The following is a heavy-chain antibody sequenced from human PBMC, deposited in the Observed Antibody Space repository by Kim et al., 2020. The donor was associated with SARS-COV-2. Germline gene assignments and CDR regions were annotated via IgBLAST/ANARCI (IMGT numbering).Heavy chain of an antibody. V-gene: IGHV4-31*03. CDR2: IYYSGST. CDR3: ARFGRGLLSFDY. J-gene: IGHJ4*02. D-gene: IGHD2-21*02. Sequence: SETLSLTCTVSGGSISSAGYYWSWIRQHPGKGLQWIGYIYYSGSTYYNPSLKSRVTISVDTSKNQFSLKLSSVTAADTAVYYCARFGRGLLSFDYWGQGTLVTVSS. CDR1: GGSISSAGYY.